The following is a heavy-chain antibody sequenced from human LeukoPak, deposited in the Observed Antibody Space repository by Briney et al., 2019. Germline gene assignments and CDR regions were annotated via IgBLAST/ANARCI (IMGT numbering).Heavy chain of an antibody. CDR2: ISYDGSNK. D-gene: IGHD3-3*01. V-gene: IGHV3-30*03. Sequence: GGSLRLSCAASGFTFSSYGMHWVRQAPGKGLEWVAVISYDGSNKYYADSVKGRFTISRDNSKNTLYLQMNSLRAEDTAVYYCARDQAFSYYYYFMDVWGKGTTVTVSS. CDR1: GFTFSSYG. CDR3: ARDQAFSYYYYFMDV. J-gene: IGHJ6*03.